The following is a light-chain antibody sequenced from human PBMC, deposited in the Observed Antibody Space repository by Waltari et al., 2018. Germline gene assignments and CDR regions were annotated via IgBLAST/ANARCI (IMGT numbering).Light chain of an antibody. V-gene: IGLV2-14*01. CDR3: SSYTTDSLGV. Sequence: QSALTQPASVSGSPGQSISISCTGPSSDGGGYDYVSLYQQHPGKAPKLMTYAVTHRPSGVPNRFSGSKSGITASLTISGLQPEDEADYYCSSYTTDSLGVFGGGTKLTVL. J-gene: IGLJ2*01. CDR2: AVT. CDR1: SSDGGGYDY.